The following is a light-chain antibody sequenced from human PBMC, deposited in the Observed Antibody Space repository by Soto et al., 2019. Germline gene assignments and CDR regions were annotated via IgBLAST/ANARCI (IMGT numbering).Light chain of an antibody. CDR2: GAS. V-gene: IGKV3-15*01. CDR3: QQYNNWPWT. CDR1: QSVSSN. J-gene: IGKJ1*01. Sequence: EIVMTQSPATLSVSPGERATLSCRASQSVSSNLAWYQQKPGQAPRLLIFGASTRATGIPARFSGSGSGTEFTLTISSPQSEDFVVYYCQQYNNWPWTFGQGTKVEI.